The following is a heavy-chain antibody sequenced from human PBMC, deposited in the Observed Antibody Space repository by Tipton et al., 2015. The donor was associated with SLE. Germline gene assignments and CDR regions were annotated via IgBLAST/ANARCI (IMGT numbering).Heavy chain of an antibody. CDR2: IFYTGST. J-gene: IGHJ6*02. CDR3: ARDSLNWGSYYHGMDV. Sequence: PGLVKPSETLSLKCPVSGGSISSYFWTWIRQPPGKGLEWIGHIFYTGSTRYNPSLKSRVTISVDTSKSQIFLKMSSVTAADTAVYYCARDSLNWGSYYHGMDVWRQGTTVTVSS. V-gene: IGHV4-59*01. CDR1: GGSISSYF. D-gene: IGHD3-16*01.